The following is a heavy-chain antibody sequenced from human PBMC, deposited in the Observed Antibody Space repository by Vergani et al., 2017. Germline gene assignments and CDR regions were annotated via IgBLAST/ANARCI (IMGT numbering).Heavy chain of an antibody. V-gene: IGHV1-69*18. CDR3: ASVDGYNPRGYYFDY. CDR2: IIPIFGTA. D-gene: IGHD5-24*01. Sequence: QVQLVQSGAEVKKPGSSVKVSCKASGGTFSSYAISWVRQAPGQGLEWMGRIIPIFGTANYAEKFQGRVTITADESTSTSYMELSSLRSEDTAVYYCASVDGYNPRGYYFDYWGQGTLVTVSS. CDR1: GGTFSSYA. J-gene: IGHJ4*02.